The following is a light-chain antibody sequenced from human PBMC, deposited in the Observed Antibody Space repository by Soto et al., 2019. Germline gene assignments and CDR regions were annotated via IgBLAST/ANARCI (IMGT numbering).Light chain of an antibody. Sequence: EIVMTQSPATLSLSPGERATLSCRASQSVSSTYLSWYQQKPGQAPRLLIYGASTRATGIPARFSGSGSGTDFTLTISGLQPEDFAVYYCQQDYSLPLTFGQGTKVEIK. CDR1: QSVSSTY. J-gene: IGKJ1*01. CDR2: GAS. V-gene: IGKV3D-7*01. CDR3: QQDYSLPLT.